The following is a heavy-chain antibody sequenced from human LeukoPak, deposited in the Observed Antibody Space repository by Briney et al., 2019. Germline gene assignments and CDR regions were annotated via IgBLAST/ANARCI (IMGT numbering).Heavy chain of an antibody. J-gene: IGHJ3*02. V-gene: IGHV4-39*07. Sequence: PSETLSLTCTVSGGSISSNTYYWGWIRQPPGKGLEWIGSIYYSGSTYYNPSLKSRVTISVDTSKNQFSLKLSSVTAADTAVYYCARSITMVRGPHAFDIWGQGTMVTVSS. CDR3: ARSITMVRGPHAFDI. CDR2: IYYSGST. D-gene: IGHD3-10*01. CDR1: GGSISSNTYY.